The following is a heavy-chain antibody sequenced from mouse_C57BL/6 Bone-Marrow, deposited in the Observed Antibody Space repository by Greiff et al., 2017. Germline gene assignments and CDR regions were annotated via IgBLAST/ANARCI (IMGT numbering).Heavy chain of an antibody. CDR1: GFTFSDYY. D-gene: IGHD3-1*01. CDR3: ARYREDYAMDY. Sequence: EVKLVESERGLVQPGSSMKLSCTASGFTFSDYYMAWVRQVPEKGLEWVANINYDGSSTYYLDSLKSRFIISRDNAKNILYLQMSSLKSEDTATYYCARYREDYAMDYWGQGTSVTVSS. V-gene: IGHV5-16*01. J-gene: IGHJ4*01. CDR2: INYDGSST.